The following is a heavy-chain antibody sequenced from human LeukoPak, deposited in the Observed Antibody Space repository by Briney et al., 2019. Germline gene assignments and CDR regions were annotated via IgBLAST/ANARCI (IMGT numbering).Heavy chain of an antibody. CDR3: ARPPYYYDSSGYYNDAFYI. Sequence: SGESLQISCEGSGSRFTSYWIGWVRPLPGKGLEWMGIIYPGDSDTRYSPSFQGQVTISADKSISTAYLQWSSLKASDTAMYYCARPPYYYDSSGYYNDAFYIWGQGTMVTVSS. D-gene: IGHD3-22*01. V-gene: IGHV5-51*01. CDR2: IYPGDSDT. CDR1: GSRFTSYW. J-gene: IGHJ3*02.